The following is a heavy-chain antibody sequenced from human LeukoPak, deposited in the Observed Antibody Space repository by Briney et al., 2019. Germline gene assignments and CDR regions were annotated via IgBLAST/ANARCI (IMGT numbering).Heavy chain of an antibody. D-gene: IGHD2-2*01. Sequence: PSETLSLTCAVYGGSFSGYYWSWIRQPPGKGLEWIGDINQSGSTNYNPSLKSRVTISVDTSKKQFSLRLSPVTAADTAVYYCAAGCSSTSCYWYYYTDVWGKGTTVTVSS. CDR1: GGSFSGYY. CDR2: INQSGST. CDR3: AAGCSSTSCYWYYYTDV. V-gene: IGHV4-34*01. J-gene: IGHJ6*03.